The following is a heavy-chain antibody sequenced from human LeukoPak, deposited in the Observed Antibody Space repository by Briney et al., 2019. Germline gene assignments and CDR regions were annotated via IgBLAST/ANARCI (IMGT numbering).Heavy chain of an antibody. D-gene: IGHD2-2*01. J-gene: IGHJ3*02. Sequence: GRSLRLSCAASGFTFDDYAMHWVRQAPGKGLEWVSGISWNSGSIGYADSVKGRFTISRDNAKNSLYLQMNSLRAEDMALYYCAKDMGYCSSTSCPGAFDIWGQGTMVTVSS. CDR2: ISWNSGSI. CDR1: GFTFDDYA. V-gene: IGHV3-9*03. CDR3: AKDMGYCSSTSCPGAFDI.